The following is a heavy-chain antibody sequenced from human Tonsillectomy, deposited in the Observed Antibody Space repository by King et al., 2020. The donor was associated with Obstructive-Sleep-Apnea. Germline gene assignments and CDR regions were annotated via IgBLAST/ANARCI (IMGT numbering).Heavy chain of an antibody. J-gene: IGHJ6*02. V-gene: IGHV3-30-3*01. D-gene: IGHD4-17*01. CDR3: ARDATTVTPYYYYGMDV. CDR1: GFTFSSYA. CDR2: ISYDGSNK. Sequence: VQLVESGGGVVQPGRSLRLSCAASGFTFSSYAMHWVRQAPGKGLEWVAVISYDGSNKYYADSVKGRFTISRDNYKNTLYLQMNSLRAEDTAVYYCARDATTVTPYYYYGMDVWGQGTTVTVSS.